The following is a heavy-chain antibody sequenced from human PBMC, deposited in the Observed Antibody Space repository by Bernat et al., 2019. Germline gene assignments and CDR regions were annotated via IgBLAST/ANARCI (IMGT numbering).Heavy chain of an antibody. J-gene: IGHJ6*02. V-gene: IGHV4-4*02. CDR1: GTSITNSHW. Sequence: QVQLLESGPGLVKSSGSLSLTCDVSGTSITNSHWWSWVRQSPGKGLEWIGEISYSGTTNYNPSLKSRVTISVDNSKNQFSLNLTSVTAADTAVYYCARDRTKLRSKCYSGMDVWGQGTTVTVSS. D-gene: IGHD1-1*01. CDR3: ARDRTKLRSKCYSGMDV. CDR2: ISYSGTT.